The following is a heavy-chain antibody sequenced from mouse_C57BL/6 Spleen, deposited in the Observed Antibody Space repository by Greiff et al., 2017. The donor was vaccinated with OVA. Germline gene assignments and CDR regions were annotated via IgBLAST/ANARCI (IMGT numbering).Heavy chain of an antibody. CDR3: TRKSFGNYAMDY. D-gene: IGHD1-1*02. J-gene: IGHJ4*01. V-gene: IGHV1-15*01. CDR2: IDPETGGT. CDR1: GYTFTDYE. Sequence: VQLQQSGAELVRPGASVTLSCKASGYTFTDYEMHWVKQTPVHGLEWIGAIDPETGGTAYNQKFKGKAILTADKSSSTAYMELRSLTSEDSAVYYCTRKSFGNYAMDYWGQGTSVTVSS.